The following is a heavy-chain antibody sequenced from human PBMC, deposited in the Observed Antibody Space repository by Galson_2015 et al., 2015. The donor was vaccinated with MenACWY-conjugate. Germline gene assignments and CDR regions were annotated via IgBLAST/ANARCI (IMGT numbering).Heavy chain of an antibody. Sequence: SVKVSCKASGYTFTTYAIHWVRQAPGQRLEWMGWINPGNGNTKYSQKFQGRVTITRDTSANTAYMEVSSLRSEDTAVYYCARDKSNYDILTGFYYCYDYGMDVWGQGTTVTVSS. D-gene: IGHD3-9*01. CDR3: ARDKSNYDILTGFYYCYDYGMDV. V-gene: IGHV1-3*01. J-gene: IGHJ6*02. CDR1: GYTFTTYA. CDR2: INPGNGNT.